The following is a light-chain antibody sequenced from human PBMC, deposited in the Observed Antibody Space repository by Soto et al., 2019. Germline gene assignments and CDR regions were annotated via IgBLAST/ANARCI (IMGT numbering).Light chain of an antibody. J-gene: IGKJ1*01. CDR1: QSVSSGY. V-gene: IGKV3-20*01. Sequence: IFLTQSRVTLSLSPAERAPLSCRASQSVSSGYLAWYQQKPGQAPSLLIYGASSRATGIPDRFSGSGSGTDFTLTISILEPEDVALYYCQQSGISRWPFAQGAKAAIK. CDR3: QQSGISRWP. CDR2: GAS.